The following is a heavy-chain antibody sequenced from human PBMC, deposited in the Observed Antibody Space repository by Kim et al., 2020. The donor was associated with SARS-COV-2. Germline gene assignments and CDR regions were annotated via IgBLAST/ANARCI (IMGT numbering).Heavy chain of an antibody. D-gene: IGHD3-16*01. Sequence: GGSLRLSCAASGFTFSSHYMTWVRQAPGKGLEWVANINQGGSEIFYAYSVKGRFTISRDNTKNSLYLQMNSLRAEDTAVYYCARVDPPGWEIPFWGGQGTLVTGSS. V-gene: IGHV3-7*01. J-gene: IGHJ4*02. CDR2: INQGGSEI. CDR1: GFTFSSHY. CDR3: ARVDPPGWEIPFW.